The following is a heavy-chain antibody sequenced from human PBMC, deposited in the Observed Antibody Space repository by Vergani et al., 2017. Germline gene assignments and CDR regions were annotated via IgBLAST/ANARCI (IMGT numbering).Heavy chain of an antibody. CDR2: IIPIFGTA. CDR1: GGTFSSYA. D-gene: IGHD4-17*01. Sequence: QVQLVQSGAEVKKPGSSVKVSCKASGGTFSSYAISWVRQAPGQGLEWMGRIIPIFGTANYAQKFQGRVTITADESTSTAYMELSSLRSEDTAVYDCASPRYGDYRIDVLDYWGQGTLVTVSS. V-gene: IGHV1-69*18. J-gene: IGHJ4*02. CDR3: ASPRYGDYRIDVLDY.